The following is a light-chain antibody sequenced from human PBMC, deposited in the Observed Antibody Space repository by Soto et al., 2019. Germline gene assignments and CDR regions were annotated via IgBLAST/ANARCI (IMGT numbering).Light chain of an antibody. Sequence: QSVLTQPPSASATPGQTVIISCSGSSANIGSNTVNWYQRLGGTALKLLIFSNSKRPAVVPDRFSGSRSVTSASLTINGVQSDDEAHYCWAEWDDGLNSLVFGGGTKLTVL. CDR2: SNS. J-gene: IGLJ2*01. V-gene: IGLV1-44*01. CDR1: SANIGSNT. CDR3: AEWDDGLNSLV.